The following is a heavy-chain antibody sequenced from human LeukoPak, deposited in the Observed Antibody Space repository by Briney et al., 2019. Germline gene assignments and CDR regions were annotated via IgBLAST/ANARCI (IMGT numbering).Heavy chain of an antibody. J-gene: IGHJ2*01. CDR3: ARGRYDTLSGRWYFDL. Sequence: SETLSLTCTVSGGSIRSGDYYWSWIRQPPGKGLEWIGYIYYSGSTYYNPSLKSRVTISVDTSKNQFSLKLTSMTAADTAVYYCARGRYDTLSGRWYFDLWGRATLVTVSS. CDR2: IYYSGST. D-gene: IGHD3-9*01. CDR1: GGSIRSGDYY. V-gene: IGHV4-30-4*01.